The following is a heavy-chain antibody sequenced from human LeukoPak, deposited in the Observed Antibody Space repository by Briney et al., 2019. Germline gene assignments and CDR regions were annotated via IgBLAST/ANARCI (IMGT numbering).Heavy chain of an antibody. CDR3: ARDRGSFGSTQYSFDI. CDR2: ISSSGSDL. V-gene: IGHV3-21*01. CDR1: GFTFDIYS. D-gene: IGHD2/OR15-2a*01. Sequence: PGGSLRLSCAASGFTFDIYSMNWVRQAPGKGLEWVSSISSSGSDLNYADSVKGRFTISRDNAEKSLYLQMNSLRAEDTAVYYCARDRGSFGSTQYSFDIWGQGTMVTASS. J-gene: IGHJ3*02.